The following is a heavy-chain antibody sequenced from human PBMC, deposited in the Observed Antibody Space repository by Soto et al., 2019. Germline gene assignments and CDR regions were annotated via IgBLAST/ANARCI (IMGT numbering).Heavy chain of an antibody. CDR3: Y. CDR2: IKSKTYGGTT. V-gene: IGHV3-15*01. CDR1: GFTFSKAW. J-gene: IGHJ4*02. Sequence: GGSLRLSCAASGFTFSKAWMSWVRQAPGKGLEWVSLIKSKTYGGTTDYGAPVKGRFTVSRDDSENTLYLQMNSLKTVAAAGHFDYWGQGTLVTVSS. D-gene: IGHD6-13*01.